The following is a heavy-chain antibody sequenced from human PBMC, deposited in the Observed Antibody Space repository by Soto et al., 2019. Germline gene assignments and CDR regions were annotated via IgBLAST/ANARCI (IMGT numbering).Heavy chain of an antibody. J-gene: IGHJ4*02. CDR2: IKYDGSEE. Sequence: GGSLRLSCVVSGFSFSSVWMTWVRQAPGKGLECVANIKYDGSEEYYVDSVKGRFTISRDKAKNSLYLQMNSLRDEDSAVYYCVTDLNWQGHWGQGTLVTVSS. CDR1: GFSFSSVW. CDR3: VTDLNWQGH. V-gene: IGHV3-7*01.